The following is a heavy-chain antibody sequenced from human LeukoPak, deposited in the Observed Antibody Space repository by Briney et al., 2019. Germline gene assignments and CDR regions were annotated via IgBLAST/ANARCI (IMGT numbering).Heavy chain of an antibody. CDR3: ARDPTPVRGVITPFDP. CDR1: GFTFSSYW. CDR2: INRDGSST. D-gene: IGHD3-10*01. Sequence: GGSLRLSCAASGFTFSSYWMHWVRQAPGKGLVWVSRINRDGSSTSYADSMKGRFTISRDNAKNTLFLQMNSLRAEGTAVYYCARDPTPVRGVITPFDPWGQGTLVTGSS. J-gene: IGHJ5*02. V-gene: IGHV3-74*01.